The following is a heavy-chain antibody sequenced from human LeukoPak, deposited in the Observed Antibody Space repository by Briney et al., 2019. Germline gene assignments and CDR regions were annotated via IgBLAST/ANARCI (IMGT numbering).Heavy chain of an antibody. CDR1: GFTFTNYW. CDR3: ARDLEDCSGGSCYSWFDP. J-gene: IGHJ5*02. Sequence: PGGSLRLSCAASGFTFTNYWMNWVRQAPGKGLEWVAVISYDGSNKYYADSVKGRFTISRDNSKNTLYLQMNSLRAEDTAVYYCARDLEDCSGGSCYSWFDPWGQGTLVTVSS. V-gene: IGHV3-30-3*01. CDR2: ISYDGSNK. D-gene: IGHD2-15*01.